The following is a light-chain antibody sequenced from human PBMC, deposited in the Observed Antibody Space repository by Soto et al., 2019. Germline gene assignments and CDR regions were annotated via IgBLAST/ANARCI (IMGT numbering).Light chain of an antibody. V-gene: IGKV3-20*01. CDR1: QSVSRSY. J-gene: IGKJ1*01. CDR2: GAS. Sequence: EIVLTQSPGTLSLSPGDIATLSCLASQSVSRSYLGWYQQKPGQAPRLLMYGASIRAAGVPDRFSGSGSGTEFTLTISRLEPEDFTVYYCHHYETFGQGTKVEIK. CDR3: HHYET.